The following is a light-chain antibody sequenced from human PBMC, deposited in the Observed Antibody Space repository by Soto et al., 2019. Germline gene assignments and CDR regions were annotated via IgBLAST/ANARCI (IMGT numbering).Light chain of an antibody. CDR1: SSDVGGYNY. Sequence: SALTQPPSASGSPGQSVTISCTGTSSDVGGYNYVSWYQQHPDKAPKLISYEVSKRPSGVPDRCSGSKSGNTASLTVSGLQAEDEADYYCSSYGGYNNVIFGGGTKLTVL. CDR2: EVS. CDR3: SSYGGYNNVI. J-gene: IGLJ2*01. V-gene: IGLV2-8*01.